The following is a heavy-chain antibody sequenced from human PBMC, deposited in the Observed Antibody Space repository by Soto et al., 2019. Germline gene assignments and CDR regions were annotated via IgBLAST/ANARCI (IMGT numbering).Heavy chain of an antibody. V-gene: IGHV4-30-2*01. CDR3: ARRKGNSSGWEGAFDI. CDR2: IYHSGST. Sequence: PSETLSLTCAVSGGSISSGGYSWSWIRQPPGKGLEWIGYIYHSGSTYYNPSLKSRVTISVDRSKNQFSLKLSSVTAADTAVYYCARRKGNSSGWEGAFDIWGQGIMVTVSS. CDR1: GGSISSGGYS. J-gene: IGHJ3*02. D-gene: IGHD3-22*01.